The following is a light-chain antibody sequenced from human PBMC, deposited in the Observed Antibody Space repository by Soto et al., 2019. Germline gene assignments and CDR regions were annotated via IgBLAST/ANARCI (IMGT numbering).Light chain of an antibody. V-gene: IGLV1-51*01. CDR2: DNN. Sequence: HSVLTQPPSVSAAPGRKVTISCSGSNSNIGNNYVSWYQQFPGTAPKLLIYDNNKRPSGIPDRFSGSKSGTSATLGITGLQTGDEADYYCGTWDSSLSAGVFGGGTKVTVL. CDR1: NSNIGNNY. CDR3: GTWDSSLSAGV. J-gene: IGLJ2*01.